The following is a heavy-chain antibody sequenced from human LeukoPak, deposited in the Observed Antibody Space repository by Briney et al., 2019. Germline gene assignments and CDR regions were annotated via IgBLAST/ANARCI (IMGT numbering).Heavy chain of an antibody. CDR2: ITASATST. Sequence: GETLRLSCTASGFTFSTSGMSWVRHAPGKGLEWVSAITASATSTAYADSVKGRFTISRDNSKNTLYLQMNSLRAEDTAVYYCARTEYGGAERSYYYYYMDVWGKGTTVTVSS. J-gene: IGHJ6*03. D-gene: IGHD4/OR15-4a*01. CDR3: ARTEYGGAERSYYYYYMDV. CDR1: GFTFSTSG. V-gene: IGHV3-23*01.